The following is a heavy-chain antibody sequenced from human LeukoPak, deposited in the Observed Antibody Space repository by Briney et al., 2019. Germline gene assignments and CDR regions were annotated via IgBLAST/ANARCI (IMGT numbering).Heavy chain of an antibody. V-gene: IGHV1-3*01. CDR2: INAVNGNT. J-gene: IGHJ3*02. CDR3: ARTGIVKPSTNVFDN. CDR1: GYTFTSYA. D-gene: IGHD1-26*01. Sequence: GASVKVSCKASGYTFTSYAMHWVRQAPGQRLEWMGWINAVNGNTKYSQKFQGRVTITRDTSASTAYMELSSLISEDTAIYYCARTGIVKPSTNVFDNWGQGTMVTVSS.